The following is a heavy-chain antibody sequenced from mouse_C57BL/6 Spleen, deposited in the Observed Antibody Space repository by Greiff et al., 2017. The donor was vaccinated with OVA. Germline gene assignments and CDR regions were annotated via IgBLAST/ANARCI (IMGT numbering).Heavy chain of an antibody. CDR2: IRLKSDNYAT. CDR1: GFTFSNYW. J-gene: IGHJ1*03. D-gene: IGHD2-2*01. V-gene: IGHV6-3*01. CDR3: TGYGYDPYWYFDV. Sequence: EVKVEESGGGLVQPGGSMKLSCVASGFTFSNYWMNWVRQSPEKGLEWVAQIRLKSDNYATHYAESVKGRFTISRDDSKSSVYLQMNNLRAEDTVIYYCTGYGYDPYWYFDVWGTGTTVTVSS.